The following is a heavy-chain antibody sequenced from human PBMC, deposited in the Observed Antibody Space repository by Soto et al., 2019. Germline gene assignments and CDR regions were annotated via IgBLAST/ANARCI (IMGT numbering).Heavy chain of an antibody. CDR3: ARDPSIPKYKYLLGY. D-gene: IGHD3-10*01. Sequence: SETLSLTCTVSGGSISSGDYYWSWIRQPPGKGLEWIGYIYYSGSTYYNPSLRSRVTISVDTSKNQFSLKLSSVTAADTAVYYCARDPSIPKYKYLLGYWGQGTLVTVSS. V-gene: IGHV4-30-4*01. J-gene: IGHJ4*02. CDR2: IYYSGST. CDR1: GGSISSGDYY.